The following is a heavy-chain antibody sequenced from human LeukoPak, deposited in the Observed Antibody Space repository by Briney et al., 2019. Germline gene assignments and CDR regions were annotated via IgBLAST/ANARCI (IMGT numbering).Heavy chain of an antibody. CDR2: INHSGST. CDR3: ARDVSYGGNP. CDR1: GGSFSGYY. D-gene: IGHD4-23*01. V-gene: IGHV4-34*01. Sequence: TSETLSLTCAVYGGSFSGYYWSWIRQPPGKGLEWIGEINHSGSTNHNPSLKSRVTISVDTSKNQFSLKLSSVTAADTAVYYCARDVSYGGNPWGQGTLVTVSS. J-gene: IGHJ5*02.